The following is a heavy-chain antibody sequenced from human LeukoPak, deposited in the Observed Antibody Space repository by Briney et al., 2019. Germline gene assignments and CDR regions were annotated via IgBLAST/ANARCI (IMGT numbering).Heavy chain of an antibody. CDR1: GFTFSSYS. D-gene: IGHD1-26*01. Sequence: PGGSLRLSCAASGFTFSSYSMNWVRQAPGKGLEWVSGINWNGGSTGYADSVKGRFTVSRDNAKNSLYLQMNSLRAEDTAVYYCARGEGATPYYYYYMDVWGKGTTVTISS. V-gene: IGHV3-20*04. J-gene: IGHJ6*03. CDR3: ARGEGATPYYYYYMDV. CDR2: INWNGGST.